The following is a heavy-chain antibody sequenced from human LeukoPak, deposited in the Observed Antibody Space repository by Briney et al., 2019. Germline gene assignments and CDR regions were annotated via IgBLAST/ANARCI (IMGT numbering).Heavy chain of an antibody. CDR2: ISAYNGNT. CDR1: GYTFTSYG. J-gene: IGHJ6*03. V-gene: IGHV1-18*01. D-gene: IGHD4-23*01. CDR3: ARATTVVTPGYYYYYMDV. Sequence: ASVKVSCKASGYTFTSYGISWVRQAPGQGLEWMGWISAYNGNTNYAQKLQGRVTMTTDTSTSTAYMELRSLRSDDTAVYYCARATTVVTPGYYYYYMDVWGKGTTVNVSS.